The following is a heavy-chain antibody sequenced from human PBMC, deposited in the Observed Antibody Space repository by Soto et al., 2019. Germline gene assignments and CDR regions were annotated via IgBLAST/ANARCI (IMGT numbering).Heavy chain of an antibody. CDR2: MFYAVST. CDR1: GSSIHSSGYY. Sequence: WETLSHTAPVSGSSIHSSGYYWCWIRQPAVKVLEWTGSMFYAVSTYHNPSLKSRVTVSVDTSKNQFSLNLRSVTAADTAVYYCARLPSRHLDDYWGQGTLVAVS. D-gene: IGHD3-3*01. J-gene: IGHJ4*02. CDR3: ARLPSRHLDDY. V-gene: IGHV4-39*01.